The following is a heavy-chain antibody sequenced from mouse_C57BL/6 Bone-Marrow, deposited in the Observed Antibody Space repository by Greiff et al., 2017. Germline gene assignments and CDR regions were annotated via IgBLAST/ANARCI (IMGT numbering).Heavy chain of an antibody. CDR1: GFTFSDYY. V-gene: IGHV5-16*01. Sequence: EVKLMESEGGLVQPGSSMKLSCTASGFTFSDYYMAWVRQVPEKGLEWVANINSDGSSTYYLDSLKSRFIISRDNAKNILYLQMSSLKSEDTATYYCARSFYGVYFDYWGQGTTLTVSS. CDR3: ARSFYGVYFDY. J-gene: IGHJ2*01. CDR2: INSDGSST. D-gene: IGHD1-1*01.